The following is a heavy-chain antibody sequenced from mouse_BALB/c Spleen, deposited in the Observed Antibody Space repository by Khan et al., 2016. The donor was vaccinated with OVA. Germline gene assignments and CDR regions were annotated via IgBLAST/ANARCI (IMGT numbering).Heavy chain of an antibody. V-gene: IGHV9-3-1*01. CDR2: INTYTGEA. Sequence: QIQLVQSGPELKKPGETVKISCKASWYTLTDYGMNWVKQAPGKGLKWMGWINTYTGEATYADAFKGRSAFSLETSANTAYLQINNLKTEDTATYFCSRASGNYGFAYWGQGTLVTVSA. CDR1: WYTLTDYG. D-gene: IGHD2-1*01. J-gene: IGHJ3*01. CDR3: SRASGNYGFAY.